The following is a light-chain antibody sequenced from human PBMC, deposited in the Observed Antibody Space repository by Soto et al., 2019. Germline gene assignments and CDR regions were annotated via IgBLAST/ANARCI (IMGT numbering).Light chain of an antibody. CDR3: QQYHSYPLT. J-gene: IGKJ4*01. V-gene: IGKV1-12*01. CDR1: QGISSW. Sequence: DIQMTQSPSSVSASVGDRVTITCRASQGISSWLAWYQQKPGKAPELLIFAASRLQSGVPSRFSGSGSGTDFTLTISSLQAEDVATYFCQQYHSYPLTFGGGTKVEIK. CDR2: AAS.